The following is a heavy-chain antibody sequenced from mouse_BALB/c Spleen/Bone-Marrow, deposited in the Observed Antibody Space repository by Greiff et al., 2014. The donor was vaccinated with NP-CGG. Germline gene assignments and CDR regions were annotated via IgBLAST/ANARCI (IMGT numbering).Heavy chain of an antibody. Sequence: VQLQQSGAELVKPGASVKLSCTASGFNIKDTYIHWVMQRPEQGLEWIGRIDPANGNTKYDPKFQGKATITADTSSNTAYLQLSSLTSEDTAVYYCARYRYYGSSYAMDYWGQGTSVTVSS. CDR2: IDPANGNT. J-gene: IGHJ4*01. CDR3: ARYRYYGSSYAMDY. CDR1: GFNIKDTY. D-gene: IGHD1-1*01. V-gene: IGHV14-3*02.